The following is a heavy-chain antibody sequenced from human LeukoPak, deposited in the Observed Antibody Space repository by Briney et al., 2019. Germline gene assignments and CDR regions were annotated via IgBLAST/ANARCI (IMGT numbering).Heavy chain of an antibody. J-gene: IGHJ3*02. CDR3: TRPSYYDSRGYSTNGFDI. V-gene: IGHV3-72*01. CDR1: GFTVSDHY. Sequence: GGSLRLSCVASGFTVSDHYIDWVRQAPGKGLEWVGRNRDKSKSYTTDYAASVRGRFTISRDDSKNSLYLQMYSLKTEDTAVYFCTRPSYYDSRGYSTNGFDIWGQGTVVTVSS. CDR2: NRDKSKSYTT. D-gene: IGHD3-22*01.